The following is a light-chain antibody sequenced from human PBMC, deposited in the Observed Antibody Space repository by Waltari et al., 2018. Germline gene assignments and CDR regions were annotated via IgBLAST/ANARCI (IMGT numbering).Light chain of an antibody. J-gene: IGKJ4*01. CDR2: DAS. CDR1: QSVSSY. CDR3: QRPLT. V-gene: IGKV3-11*01. Sequence: EIVLTQSPATLSLSPGERATLSCRASQSVSSYLAWYQQKPGQAPRLLIYDASNRATGIPARFSGSGSGTDFTLTISSLEPEDFAVYYCQRPLTFGGGTKVELK.